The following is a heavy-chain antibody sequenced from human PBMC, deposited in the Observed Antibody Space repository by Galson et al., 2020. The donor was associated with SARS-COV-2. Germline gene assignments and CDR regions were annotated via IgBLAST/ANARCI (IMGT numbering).Heavy chain of an antibody. CDR2: IYYSGST. V-gene: IGHV4-30-4*07. J-gene: IGHJ5*02. Sequence: SETLSLTCAVSGGSISSGGYSWSWIRQPPGKGLEWIGYIYYSGSTYYNPSLKSRVTISVDTSKNQFSLKLSSVTAADTAVYYCARTYYDILTGYSGWFDPWGQGTLVTVSS. CDR3: ARTYYDILTGYSGWFDP. D-gene: IGHD3-9*01. CDR1: GGSISSGGYS.